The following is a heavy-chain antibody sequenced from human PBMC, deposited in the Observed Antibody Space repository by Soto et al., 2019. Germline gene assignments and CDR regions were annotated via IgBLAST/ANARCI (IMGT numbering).Heavy chain of an antibody. D-gene: IGHD1-20*01. Sequence: QVQLVQSGAEVKKPGSSVKVSCKASGGTFSSYTISWVRQAPGQGLEWMGRIIPILGIANYAQKFQGRVTITADKATSTAYMELSSLRSEDTAVFYCASVGTYNWTSGGWFVPWGQGTLVTVSS. CDR1: GGTFSSYT. CDR2: IIPILGIA. V-gene: IGHV1-69*02. J-gene: IGHJ5*02. CDR3: ASVGTYNWTSGGWFVP.